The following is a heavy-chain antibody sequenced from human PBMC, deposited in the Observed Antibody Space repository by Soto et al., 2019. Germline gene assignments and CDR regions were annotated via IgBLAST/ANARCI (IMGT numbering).Heavy chain of an antibody. CDR2: IYYSGST. V-gene: IGHV4-31*03. D-gene: IGHD3-10*01. J-gene: IGHJ4*02. CDR3: ARSLRGVIIDFDS. CDR1: GGSISSGGYY. Sequence: SETLSLTCTVSGGSISSGGYYWSWIRQHPGKGLEWIGYIYYSGSTYYNPSLKSRVTISVDNSKNTLYLQMNSLRAEDTAVYYCARSLRGVIIDFDSWGQGTLVTAPQ.